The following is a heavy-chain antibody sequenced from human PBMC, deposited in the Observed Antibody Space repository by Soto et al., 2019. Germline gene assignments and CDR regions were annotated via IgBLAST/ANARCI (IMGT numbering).Heavy chain of an antibody. Sequence: EVQLVETGGGLIQPGGSLRLSCAASGFTVSSNYMSWVRQAPGKGLEWVSAIYSGGSTYYADSVKGRFTISRDNSKNTLYLQMNSLRAEDTAVYYCARVPISGSYADYWGQGTLVTVSS. D-gene: IGHD1-26*01. CDR2: IYSGGST. CDR1: GFTVSSNY. V-gene: IGHV3-53*02. CDR3: ARVPISGSYADY. J-gene: IGHJ4*02.